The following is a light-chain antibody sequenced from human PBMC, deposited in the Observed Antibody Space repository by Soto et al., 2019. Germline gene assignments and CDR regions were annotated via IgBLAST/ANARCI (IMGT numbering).Light chain of an antibody. V-gene: IGLV2-8*01. Sequence: QSVLTQPPSASGSLGQSVTISCTGTSSDVGAYNYVSWYQQHPGKAPKLMIYEVTRRPSGVPDCFSGSKSGNTASLNVSGLQAEDEADYYCCSYADNTDYVFGTGTKVT. CDR2: EVT. CDR1: SSDVGAYNY. J-gene: IGLJ1*01. CDR3: CSYADNTDYV.